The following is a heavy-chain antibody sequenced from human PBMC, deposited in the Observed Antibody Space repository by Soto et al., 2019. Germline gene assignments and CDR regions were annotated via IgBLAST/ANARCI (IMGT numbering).Heavy chain of an antibody. D-gene: IGHD3-10*01. CDR2: ITSSSGDI. V-gene: IGHV3-21*01. CDR1: GFPLTTYT. Sequence: RGALRLSCEASGFPLTTYTLNLVRQASGKGLEWVSSITSSSGDIYYADSVKGRFTLSRDNARNSLSLQMNSLRAEDTAVYYCVRERGLSSFYGMDVWGQGTKVTVSS. CDR3: VRERGLSSFYGMDV. J-gene: IGHJ6*01.